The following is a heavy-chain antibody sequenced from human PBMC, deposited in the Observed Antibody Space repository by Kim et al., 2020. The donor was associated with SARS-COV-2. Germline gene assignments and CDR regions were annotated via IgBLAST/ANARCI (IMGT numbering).Heavy chain of an antibody. CDR1: GFTFSSYG. CDR2: ISYDGSNK. J-gene: IGHJ4*02. Sequence: GGSLRLSCAASGFTFSSYGMHWVRQAPGKGLEWVAVISYDGSNKYYADSVKGRFTISRDNSKNTLYLQMNSLRAEDTAVYYCARGDSGYDGGIDYWGQGTLVTVSS. CDR3: ARGDSGYDGGIDY. V-gene: IGHV3-33*05. D-gene: IGHD5-12*01.